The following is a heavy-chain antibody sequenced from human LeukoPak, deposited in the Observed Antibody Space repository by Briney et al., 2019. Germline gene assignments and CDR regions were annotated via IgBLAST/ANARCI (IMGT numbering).Heavy chain of an antibody. V-gene: IGHV3-48*04. CDR2: ISGSSSTI. CDR3: VRDRSPPDSAQLIPSRWTTDY. Sequence: PGGSLRLSCAASGFTFSSYNMNWVRQAPGKGLEWISYISGSSSTIYYADSVKGRFTISRDSAKNSLYLQMNSLRAEDTAVYYCVRDRSPPDSAQLIPSRWTTDYWGQGTLVTVSS. CDR1: GFTFSSYN. D-gene: IGHD6-13*01. J-gene: IGHJ4*02.